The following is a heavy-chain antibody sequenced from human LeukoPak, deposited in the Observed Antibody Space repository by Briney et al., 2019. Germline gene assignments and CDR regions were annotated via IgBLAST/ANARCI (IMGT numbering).Heavy chain of an antibody. D-gene: IGHD5-24*01. CDR2: INLNSGAT. V-gene: IGHV1-2*02. CDR1: GFTFSNYY. Sequence: ASVKVSCKASGFTFSNYYLHWVRQAPGQGLEWLGWINLNSGATNYAQKLQGRVTMTRDTSISTAYMELRSLRSDDTAVYYCARPSRDGYNSPYYWGQGTLVTVSS. J-gene: IGHJ4*02. CDR3: ARPSRDGYNSPYY.